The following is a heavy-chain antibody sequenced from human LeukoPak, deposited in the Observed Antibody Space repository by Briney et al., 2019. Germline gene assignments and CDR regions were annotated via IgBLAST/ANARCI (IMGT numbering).Heavy chain of an antibody. V-gene: IGHV1-69*01. CDR3: ARRDNSYDYVWGSYRPLNY. CDR2: IIPIFGTA. Sequence: SVKVSCKASGGTFSNYAISWLRQAPGQGLEWMGEIIPIFGTANYAQKSQGRVTITADESTSTAYMELSSLRSEDTAVYYCARRDNSYDYVWGSYRPLNYWGQGTLVTVSS. J-gene: IGHJ4*02. CDR1: GGTFSNYA. D-gene: IGHD3-16*02.